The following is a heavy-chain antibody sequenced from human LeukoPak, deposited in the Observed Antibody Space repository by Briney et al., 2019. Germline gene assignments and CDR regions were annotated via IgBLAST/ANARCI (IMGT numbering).Heavy chain of an antibody. CDR1: GFIFSDYW. Sequence: KSGGSLRLSCAASGFIFSDYWMSWVRQVPGKGLEWVANIKQDGNELYYVDSVKGRFTISRDNAKNSLYLQMNSLRAEDTALYYCAKDISHLYGSGSSLDYWGQGTLVTVSS. D-gene: IGHD3-10*01. CDR3: AKDISHLYGSGSSLDY. CDR2: IKQDGNEL. J-gene: IGHJ4*02. V-gene: IGHV3-7*03.